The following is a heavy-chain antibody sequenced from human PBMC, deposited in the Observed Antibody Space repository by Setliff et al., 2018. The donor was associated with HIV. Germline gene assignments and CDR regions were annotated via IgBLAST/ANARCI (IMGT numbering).Heavy chain of an antibody. D-gene: IGHD3-3*01. CDR3: AKAQRGLWTGAEYFYYYYMDV. CDR1: GFTFRSYE. J-gene: IGHJ6*03. CDR2: ISSSGGTI. V-gene: IGHV3-48*03. Sequence: GGSLRLSCAASGFTFRSYEMNWVRQAPGKGLEWVSYISSSGGTIYYADSVRGRFTISSDNSKNTIYLQMNSLRAEDTALYYCAKAQRGLWTGAEYFYYYYMDVWGKGTTVTVSS.